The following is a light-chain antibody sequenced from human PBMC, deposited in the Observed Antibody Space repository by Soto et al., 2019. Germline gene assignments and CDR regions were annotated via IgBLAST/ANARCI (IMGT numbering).Light chain of an antibody. CDR2: DVS. J-gene: IGLJ1*01. CDR3: SSYTSSSPDV. V-gene: IGLV2-14*01. Sequence: HSALTQPASVSGSPGQSITISCTGTSSDVGGYNYVSWYQQHPGKAPKLMIYDVSNRPSGVSNRFSGSKSGNTASLTISGLQAEDEADYYCSSYTSSSPDVGGTGTKGTGL. CDR1: SSDVGGYNY.